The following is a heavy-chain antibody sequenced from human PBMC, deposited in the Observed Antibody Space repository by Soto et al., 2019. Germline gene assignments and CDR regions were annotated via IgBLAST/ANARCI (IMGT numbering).Heavy chain of an antibody. D-gene: IGHD3-22*01. Sequence: NPSETLSLTCAVYGGSFSGHSWTWIRQSPGKGLEWSGDINRSGRVNYSPSLKSRVTISLDTYKNQFSLTLSAVTAADAAMYYCSIRAYDNNGYYRFEPWGQGTLVTVSS. CDR3: SIRAYDNNGYYRFEP. J-gene: IGHJ5*01. CDR1: GGSFSGHS. CDR2: INRSGRV. V-gene: IGHV4-34*01.